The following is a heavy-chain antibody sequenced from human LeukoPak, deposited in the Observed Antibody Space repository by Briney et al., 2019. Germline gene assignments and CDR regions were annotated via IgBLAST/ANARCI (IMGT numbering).Heavy chain of an antibody. CDR1: GGSISSYY. Sequence: SETLSLTCAVSGGSISSYYWSWIRQPPGKGLEWIGYIYYSGRTNYNPSLKSRVTISVDTSKNQFSLKLSSVTAADTAMYYCARRSTGFDYWGQGTLVTVSS. D-gene: IGHD2-8*02. CDR2: IYYSGRT. V-gene: IGHV4-59*08. CDR3: ARRSTGFDY. J-gene: IGHJ4*02.